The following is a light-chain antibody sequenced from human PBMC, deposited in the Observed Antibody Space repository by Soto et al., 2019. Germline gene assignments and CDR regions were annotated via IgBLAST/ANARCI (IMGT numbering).Light chain of an antibody. V-gene: IGKV3-11*01. CDR2: DAF. J-gene: IGKJ4*02. Sequence: EIVLTHSPATLSLSPGERATLSCRASQSVGSYFAWYQQKPGQAPRLLIYDAFSRATGIPARFSGSGSGTDFTLTISSLEPEDFAVYCCQQRSSWPLTFGGGTMVEIK. CDR3: QQRSSWPLT. CDR1: QSVGSY.